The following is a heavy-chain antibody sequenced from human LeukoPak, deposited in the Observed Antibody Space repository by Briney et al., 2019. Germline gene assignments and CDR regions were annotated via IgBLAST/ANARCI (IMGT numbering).Heavy chain of an antibody. CDR1: GFTLSSNY. CDR3: AKDSGYYDSSGYYYG. Sequence: PGGSLRLSCAASGFTLSSNYMSWVRQAPGKGLEWVSVIYSGGSTYYSDSVKGRFTISRDNSKNTLYLQMNSLRAEDTAVYYCAKDSGYYDSSGYYYGWGQGTLVTVSS. CDR2: IYSGGST. D-gene: IGHD3-22*01. V-gene: IGHV3-53*01. J-gene: IGHJ4*02.